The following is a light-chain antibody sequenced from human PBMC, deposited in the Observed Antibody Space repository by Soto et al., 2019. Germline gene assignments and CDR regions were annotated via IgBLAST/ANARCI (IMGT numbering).Light chain of an antibody. Sequence: DIVMTQSPLFLSVTPGEPASISCRSGQSLLHSNGHNCLDWYLLKPGQSPQLLIYFGSNRASGVPDGFSGSGSGTDFTLKITRVEAEDVGVYYCMQTLQSPPTFGGGTKVEIK. CDR3: MQTLQSPPT. J-gene: IGKJ4*01. V-gene: IGKV2-28*01. CDR1: QSLLHSNGHNC. CDR2: FGS.